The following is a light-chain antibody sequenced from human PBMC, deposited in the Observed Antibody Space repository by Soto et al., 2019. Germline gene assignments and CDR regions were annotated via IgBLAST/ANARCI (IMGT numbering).Light chain of an antibody. V-gene: IGLV1-40*01. CDR3: QSYDTSLSVTAV. Sequence: QSVLTQPPSVSGAPGQRVTISCTGSSSNIGAGYDVQWYQQLPGAAPSLLIFGNTNRPSGVPDRFSGSRSGTSASLAISRLQAGDDANYYWQSYDTSLSVTAVFGGGAKVTV. J-gene: IGLJ2*01. CDR1: SSNIGAGYD. CDR2: GNT.